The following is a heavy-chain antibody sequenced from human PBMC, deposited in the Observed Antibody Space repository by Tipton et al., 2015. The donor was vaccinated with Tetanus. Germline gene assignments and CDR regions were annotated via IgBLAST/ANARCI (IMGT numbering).Heavy chain of an antibody. Sequence: QLVQSGAEVKKPGASVKVYCKASGYTFTSYGISWVRQAPGQGLEWMGWISAYNGNTNYAQKLQGRVTMTTDTSTSTAYMELRCLRSDDTAVYYCARPLLWFGELMVGMDVWGQGTTVTVSS. V-gene: IGHV1-18*04. CDR3: ARPLLWFGELMVGMDV. D-gene: IGHD3-10*01. CDR1: GYTFTSYG. J-gene: IGHJ6*02. CDR2: ISAYNGNT.